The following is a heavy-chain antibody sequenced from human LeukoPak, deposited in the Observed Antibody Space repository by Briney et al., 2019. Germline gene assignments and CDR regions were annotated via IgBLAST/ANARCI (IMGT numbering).Heavy chain of an antibody. CDR1: GGTFSSYA. CDR3: ALDIVVVPAAMRVAAAGTGYYYYGMDV. V-gene: IGHV1-69*13. CDR2: IIPIFGTA. Sequence: SVKVSCKASGGTFSSYAISWVRQAPGQGLEWMGGIIPIFGTANYAQKFQGRVTITADESTSTAYMELGSLRSEDTAVYYCALDIVVVPAAMRVAAAGTGYYYYGMDVWGQGTTVTVSS. D-gene: IGHD2-2*01. J-gene: IGHJ6*02.